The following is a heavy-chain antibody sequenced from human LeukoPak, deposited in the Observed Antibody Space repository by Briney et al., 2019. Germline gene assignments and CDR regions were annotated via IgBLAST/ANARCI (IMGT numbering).Heavy chain of an antibody. D-gene: IGHD6-25*01. CDR3: ARSPGGDSLFDY. V-gene: IGHV3-21*01. CDR1: GFTLSSYC. Sequence: GGSLRLSCAASGFTLSSYCMSWVRQAPGKGLEWVSSISSSGFDIFYADSVKGRFTISRDNAMNSLYLQMNSLRADGTAVYYCARSPGGDSLFDYWGQGTLGTVSS. CDR2: ISSSGFDI. J-gene: IGHJ4*02.